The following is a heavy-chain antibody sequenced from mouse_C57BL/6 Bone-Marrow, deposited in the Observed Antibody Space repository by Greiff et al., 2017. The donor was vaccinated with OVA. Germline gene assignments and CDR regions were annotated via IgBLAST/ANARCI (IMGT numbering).Heavy chain of an antibody. Sequence: EVKLQESGGGLVQPGGSLKLSCAASGFTFSDYGMAWVRQAPRKGPEWVAFISNLAYSIYYADTVTGRFTISRENAKNTLYLEMSSLRSDDTAMYYCARRGYYYGSSYAMDYWGQGTSVTVSS. D-gene: IGHD1-1*01. CDR3: ARRGYYYGSSYAMDY. J-gene: IGHJ4*01. CDR1: GFTFSDYG. V-gene: IGHV5-15*01. CDR2: ISNLAYSI.